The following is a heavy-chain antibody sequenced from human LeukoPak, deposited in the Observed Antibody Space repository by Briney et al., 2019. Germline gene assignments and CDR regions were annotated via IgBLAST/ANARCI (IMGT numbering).Heavy chain of an antibody. V-gene: IGHV4-39*07. Sequence: PSETLSLTCTVSGASISSSGSFWGWFRQPPGKGLELLGTISHSGTTYYNPSLKSRVTISVDTSKNHFSLKLRSVTAADTAVYYCARGEDSNYNYWGQGTLVTVSS. CDR2: ISHSGTT. D-gene: IGHD4-11*01. CDR3: ARGEDSNYNY. CDR1: GASISSSGSF. J-gene: IGHJ4*02.